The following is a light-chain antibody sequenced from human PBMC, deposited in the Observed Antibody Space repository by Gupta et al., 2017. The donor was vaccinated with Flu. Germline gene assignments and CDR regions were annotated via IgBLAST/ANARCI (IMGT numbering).Light chain of an antibody. V-gene: IGKV3-15*01. J-gene: IGKJ1*01. Sequence: IVMTQSPATLSVSPGERATLSCRASERVSSNLAWYQQKTGQAPRLLIYGASTRATGIPARFSGSWSGTEFNLTISRLQSEDFAFYYCQQYNNWPGTFGQGTKVEIK. CDR3: QQYNNWPGT. CDR1: ERVSSN. CDR2: GAS.